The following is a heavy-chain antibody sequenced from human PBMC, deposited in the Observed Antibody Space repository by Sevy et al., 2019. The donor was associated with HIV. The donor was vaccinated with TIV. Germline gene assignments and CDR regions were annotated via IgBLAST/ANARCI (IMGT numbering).Heavy chain of an antibody. J-gene: IGHJ4*02. CDR2: VTDDGRDV. D-gene: IGHD5-12*01. Sequence: GGSLRLSCAASGFTFSDYFMSWIRQAPGKGLEWLAYVTDDGRDVYYADSVKGRFTVSRDNAEKSLYLQMDSLRAEDTAVYYCARARTVVATFLGYWGQGAPVTVSS. CDR3: ARARTVVATFLGY. CDR1: GFTFSDYF. V-gene: IGHV3-11*01.